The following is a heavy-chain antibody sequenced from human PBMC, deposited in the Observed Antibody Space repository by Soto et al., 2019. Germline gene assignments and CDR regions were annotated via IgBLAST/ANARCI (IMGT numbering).Heavy chain of an antibody. D-gene: IGHD3-10*01. CDR2: ISYDGSNK. CDR3: APWFGAFDY. Sequence: QVQLVESGGGVVQPGRSLRLSCAASGFTFSSYGMHWVRQAPGKGLEWVAVISYDGSNKYYGDSVRGRFTISRENSKNTLYLKMSSLRAEDRAVYYCAPWFGAFDYWGQGTLVTVSS. V-gene: IGHV3-30*03. CDR1: GFTFSSYG. J-gene: IGHJ4*02.